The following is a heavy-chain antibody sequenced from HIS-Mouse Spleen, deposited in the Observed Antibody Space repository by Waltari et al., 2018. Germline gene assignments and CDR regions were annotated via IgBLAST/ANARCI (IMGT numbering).Heavy chain of an antibody. CDR1: GGSISSSSYY. V-gene: IGHV4-39*07. CDR2: IYYSGST. Sequence: QLQLQESGPGLVKPSETLSLTCTVSGGSISSSSYYLGWFRQPPGKGLGWSGSIYYSGSTYYNPSLKSRVTISVDTSKNQFSLKLSSVTAADTAVYYCAREIPYSSSWYDWYFDLWGRGTLVTVSS. CDR3: AREIPYSSSWYDWYFDL. J-gene: IGHJ2*01. D-gene: IGHD6-13*01.